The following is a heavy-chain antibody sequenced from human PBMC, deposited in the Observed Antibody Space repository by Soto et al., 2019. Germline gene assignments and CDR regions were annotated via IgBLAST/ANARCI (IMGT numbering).Heavy chain of an antibody. J-gene: IGHJ4*02. Sequence: ASVKVSCKASGYTFSSYYMHWVRQAPGQGLEWMGIINPSGGSTSYAQKFQGRVTMTMDTSTSTVYMELSSLRSEDTAVYYCARHHYYDTSGYVNWGQGTLVTVSS. CDR2: INPSGGST. V-gene: IGHV1-46*03. CDR3: ARHHYYDTSGYVN. D-gene: IGHD3-22*01. CDR1: GYTFSSYY.